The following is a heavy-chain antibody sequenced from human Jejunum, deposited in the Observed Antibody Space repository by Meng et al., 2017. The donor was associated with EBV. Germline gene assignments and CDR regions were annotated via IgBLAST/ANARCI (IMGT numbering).Heavy chain of an antibody. V-gene: IGHV2-5*02. CDR1: GFSLTSPVG. D-gene: IGHD6-19*01. CDR3: GHTVVAVSGNDF. J-gene: IGHJ4*02. CDR2: IYWDNET. Sequence: QITLKESGPTLVKPTETLTWTCSFSGFSLTSPVGVGWIRQAPGKALEWLAIIYWDNETTYRPSLRNRLTISKDTSKNQVFLTMTDMDPVDTGTYYCGHTVVAVSGNDFWDQGILVTVAS.